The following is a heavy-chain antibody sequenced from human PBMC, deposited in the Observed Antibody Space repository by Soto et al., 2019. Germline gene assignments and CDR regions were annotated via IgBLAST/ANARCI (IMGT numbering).Heavy chain of an antibody. Sequence: SQTLALTCAISGSSVSSNIAAWNCIRQSPSRGLYRTSRTYYRSKWYNDYAVSVKSRITINPDTSKNQFSLQLNSVTPEDTAVYYCARDFWSGNWNDEGYYYYGMDVWGQGTTVTVSS. V-gene: IGHV6-1*01. CDR2: TYYRSKWYN. CDR1: GSSVSSNIAA. CDR3: ARDFWSGNWNDEGYYYYGMDV. D-gene: IGHD1-1*01. J-gene: IGHJ6*01.